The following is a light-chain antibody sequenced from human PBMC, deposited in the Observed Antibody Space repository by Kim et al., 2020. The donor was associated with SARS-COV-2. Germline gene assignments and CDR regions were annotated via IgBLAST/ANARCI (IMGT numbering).Light chain of an antibody. V-gene: IGKV1-39*01. Sequence: DIQMTQSPSSVSASLGDRVTITCQASQTIYKDLNWFRHQSPEKAPQLLIYTVSTLQIGAPSRFRGSGFGTDFSLTINNLQPEDFGTYYCQQTHSVPLTTGQGTRLEIK. CDR3: QQTHSVPLT. CDR1: QTIYKD. J-gene: IGKJ5*01. CDR2: TVS.